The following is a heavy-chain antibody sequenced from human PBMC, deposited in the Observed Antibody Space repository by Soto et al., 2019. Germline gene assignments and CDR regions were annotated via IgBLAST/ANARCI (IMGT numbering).Heavy chain of an antibody. V-gene: IGHV4-31*03. CDR1: GGSISSGGYY. D-gene: IGHD5-12*01. CDR2: IYYSGST. J-gene: IGHJ6*02. CDR3: ARDRGIVATISSYYYYGMDV. Sequence: SETLSLTCTVSGGSISSGGYYWSWIRHHPGKGLEWIGYIYYSGSTYYNPSLKSRVTISVDTSKNQFSLKLSSVTAADTAVYYCARDRGIVATISSYYYYGMDVWGQGTTVTVSS.